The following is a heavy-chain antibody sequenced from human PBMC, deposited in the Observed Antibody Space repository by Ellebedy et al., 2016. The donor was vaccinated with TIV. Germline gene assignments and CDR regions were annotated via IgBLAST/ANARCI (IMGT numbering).Heavy chain of an antibody. CDR3: ARVPLLRYFDWLAGYMDV. Sequence: SETLSLTCTVSGGSMSGYYWSWIRQPPGKGLEWIGYIYSSGSTDYNPSLKSRVTISVDTSKNQFSLNLSSVTAADTAVYSCARVPLLRYFDWLAGYMDVWGKGTTVTVSS. V-gene: IGHV4-59*01. CDR1: GGSMSGYY. J-gene: IGHJ6*03. D-gene: IGHD3-9*01. CDR2: IYSSGST.